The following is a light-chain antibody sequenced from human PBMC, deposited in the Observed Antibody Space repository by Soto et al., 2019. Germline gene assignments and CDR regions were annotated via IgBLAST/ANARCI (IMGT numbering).Light chain of an antibody. CDR1: QDISNY. V-gene: IGKV1-17*03. CDR2: TGT. Sequence: DIQMTQSPSAMSASVGDRVTITCRASQDISNYLAWFQQKPGRVPKRLIYSTGTNLESGAPSRFSGSGSGTEFTLTISSLQPEDFATYYCLQHNSFPYTFGQGTKLEIK. J-gene: IGKJ2*01. CDR3: LQHNSFPYT.